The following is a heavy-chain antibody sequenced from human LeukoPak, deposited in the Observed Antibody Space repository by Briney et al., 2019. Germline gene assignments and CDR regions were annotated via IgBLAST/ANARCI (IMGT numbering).Heavy chain of an antibody. Sequence: SETLSLTCTVSGGSISSYYWSWIRQPPGKGLEWIGYIYYSGSTNYNPSLKSRVTISVDTSKNQFSLKLSSVTAADTAVYYCARQPTVTGGFDYWGQGTLVTVSS. V-gene: IGHV4-59*01. CDR1: GGSISSYY. CDR2: IYYSGST. D-gene: IGHD4-17*01. J-gene: IGHJ4*02. CDR3: ARQPTVTGGFDY.